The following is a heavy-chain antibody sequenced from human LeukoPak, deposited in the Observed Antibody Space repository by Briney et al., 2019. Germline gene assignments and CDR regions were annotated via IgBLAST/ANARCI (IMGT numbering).Heavy chain of an antibody. CDR3: ARDRGYCSSTSCYQLAYYYYYGMDV. Sequence: NTGGSLRLSCAASGFTFSSYSMNWVRQAPGKGLEWVPSISSSSSYIYYADSVKGRFTISRDNAKNSLYLQMNSLRAEDTAVYYCARDRGYCSSTSCYQLAYYYYYGMDVWGQGTTVTVSS. CDR2: ISSSSSYI. CDR1: GFTFSSYS. V-gene: IGHV3-21*01. J-gene: IGHJ6*02. D-gene: IGHD2-2*01.